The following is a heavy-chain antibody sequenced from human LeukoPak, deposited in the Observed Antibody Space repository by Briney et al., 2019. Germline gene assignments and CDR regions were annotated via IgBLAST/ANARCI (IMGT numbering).Heavy chain of an antibody. CDR3: ARSLLRSGYYLNWFDP. CDR2: INHSGST. D-gene: IGHD3-22*01. CDR1: GGSFSGYH. V-gene: IGHV4-34*01. Sequence: SETLSLTCAVYGGSFSGYHWSWIRQPPGKGLEWIGEINHSGSTNCNPSLKSRVTISVDTSKNQFSLKLSSVTAADTAVYYCARSLLRSGYYLNWFDPWGQGTLVTVSS. J-gene: IGHJ5*02.